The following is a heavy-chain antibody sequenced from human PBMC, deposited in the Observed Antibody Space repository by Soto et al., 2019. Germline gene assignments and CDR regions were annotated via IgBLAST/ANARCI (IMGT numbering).Heavy chain of an antibody. J-gene: IGHJ6*03. CDR2: FDPEDGER. CDR3: ATGTRGIFGVTATYYYYHIDV. Sequence: ASVKVSCKVSGDTLTELSMHWVRQAPGKGLEWMGGFDPEDGERIYAPKFQGRVTMTEDTSTETAYMEVSSLRSEDTAVYYCATGTRGIFGVTATYYYYHIDVWGKGTTVTVSS. D-gene: IGHD3-3*01. V-gene: IGHV1-24*01. CDR1: GDTLTELS.